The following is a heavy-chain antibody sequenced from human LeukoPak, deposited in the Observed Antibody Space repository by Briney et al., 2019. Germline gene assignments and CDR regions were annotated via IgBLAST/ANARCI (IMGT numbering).Heavy chain of an antibody. D-gene: IGHD4-17*01. Sequence: GGSLKLSCAASGFTVSSNYMSWVRQAPGQGLEWVSVIYSGGSTSYADSVMGRFTISRDNSKNTLYLLMNSLRAEDTAVDYCAGEPGDYGFDYWGQGTLVTVSS. V-gene: IGHV3-66*01. CDR3: AGEPGDYGFDY. J-gene: IGHJ4*02. CDR1: GFTVSSNY. CDR2: IYSGGST.